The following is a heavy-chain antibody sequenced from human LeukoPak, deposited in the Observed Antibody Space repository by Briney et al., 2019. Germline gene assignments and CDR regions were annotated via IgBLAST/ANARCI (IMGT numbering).Heavy chain of an antibody. V-gene: IGHV3-23*01. Sequence: GGSLRLSCAASGFTFSSYAMSWVRQAPGKGLEWVSAISGSGGSTYYADSVKGRFTISRDNSKNTLYLQMNSLRAEDTAVYYCAKGGRYSSSSKLDYWGQGTLVTVSS. CDR1: GFTFSSYA. D-gene: IGHD6-13*01. CDR3: AKGGRYSSSSKLDY. CDR2: ISGSGGST. J-gene: IGHJ4*02.